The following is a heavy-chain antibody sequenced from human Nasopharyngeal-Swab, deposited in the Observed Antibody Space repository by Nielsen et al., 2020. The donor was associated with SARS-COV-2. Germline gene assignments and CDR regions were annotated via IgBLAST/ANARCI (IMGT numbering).Heavy chain of an antibody. CDR3: ARAETGYSYGYPFDY. V-gene: IGHV3-7*01. J-gene: IGHJ4*02. D-gene: IGHD5-18*01. Sequence: GESLKISCAASGFTFSSYWMSWVRQAPGKGLEWVANIKQDGSEKYYADSVKGRFTISRDNSKNTLYLQMNSLRAEDTAVYYCARAETGYSYGYPFDYWGQGTLVTVSS. CDR1: GFTFSSYW. CDR2: IKQDGSEK.